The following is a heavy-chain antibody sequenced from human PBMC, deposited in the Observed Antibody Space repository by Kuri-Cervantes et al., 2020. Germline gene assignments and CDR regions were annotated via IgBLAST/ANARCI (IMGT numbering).Heavy chain of an antibody. J-gene: IGHJ4*02. CDR3: ARDRYCSSTSCYHSMTTVTHFDY. CDR1: GGTFSSYA. Sequence: SVKVSCKASGGTFSSYAISWVRQAPGQGLEWMGGIIPIFGTANYAQKFQGRVTITADESTSTAYMELSSLRSEDTAVYYCARDRYCSSTSCYHSMTTVTHFDYWGQGTLVTVSS. V-gene: IGHV1-69*13. CDR2: IIPIFGTA. D-gene: IGHD2-2*01.